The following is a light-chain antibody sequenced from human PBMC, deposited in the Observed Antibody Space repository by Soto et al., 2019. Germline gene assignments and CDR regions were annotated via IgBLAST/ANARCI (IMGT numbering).Light chain of an antibody. J-gene: IGKJ1*01. CDR1: QGISNY. CDR2: AAS. V-gene: IGKV1-27*01. Sequence: IQMTESPSSLSASVRDRVPITCRASQGISNYLAWYQQKPGTAPKLLIYAASTLQSGVPSRFSGSGSGTDFTLTISSLQPEDVATYYCQKYNSAPRTFGQGTKVDIK. CDR3: QKYNSAPRT.